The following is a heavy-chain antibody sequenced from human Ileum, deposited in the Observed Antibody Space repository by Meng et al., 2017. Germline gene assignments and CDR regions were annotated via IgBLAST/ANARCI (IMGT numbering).Heavy chain of an antibody. V-gene: IGHV3-74*01. CDR2: INTDGSST. J-gene: IGHJ3*02. CDR1: VFTFSSYW. Sequence: GGSLRLSCAASVFTFSSYWMHWVRQAPGKGLVWVSRINTDGSSTSYADSVKGRFTISRDNAKNTLYLQMNSLRPEDTAVHYCAEVSSSAFDIWGQGTMVTVSS. D-gene: IGHD6-19*01. CDR3: AEVSSSAFDI.